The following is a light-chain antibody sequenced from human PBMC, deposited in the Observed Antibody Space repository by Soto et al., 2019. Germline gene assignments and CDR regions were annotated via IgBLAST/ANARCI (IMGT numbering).Light chain of an antibody. CDR2: GNS. Sequence: QSALTQPPSVSGAPGQRVTISCTGSSSNIGAGYDVHWYQQLPGTAPKLLIYGNSNRPSGAPDRFSGSKSGTSASLAITGLQAEDEADYYCQSYDSSLSALFGGGTKLTVL. V-gene: IGLV1-40*01. CDR1: SSNIGAGYD. J-gene: IGLJ3*02. CDR3: QSYDSSLSAL.